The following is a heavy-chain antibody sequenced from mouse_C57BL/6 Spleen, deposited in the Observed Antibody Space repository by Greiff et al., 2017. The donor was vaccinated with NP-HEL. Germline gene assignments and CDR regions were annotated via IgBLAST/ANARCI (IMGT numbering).Heavy chain of an antibody. CDR3: ARDYGSSYRYYAMDY. J-gene: IGHJ4*01. V-gene: IGHV1-59*01. CDR2: IDPSDSYT. D-gene: IGHD1-1*01. Sequence: QVQLQQPGAELVRPGTSVKLSCKASGYTFTSYWMHWVKQRPGQGLAWIGVIDPSDSYTNYNQKFKGKATLTVDTSSSTAYMQLSSLTSEDSAVYYCARDYGSSYRYYAMDYWGQGTSVTVSS. CDR1: GYTFTSYW.